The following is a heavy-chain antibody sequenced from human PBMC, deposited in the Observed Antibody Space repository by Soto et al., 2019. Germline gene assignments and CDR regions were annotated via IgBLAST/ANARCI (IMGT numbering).Heavy chain of an antibody. Sequence: QVKLQESGPGLVKPSQTLSLTCTVSGGSISSGGYYWSWIRQHPGKGLEWIGSIYNSGSTYYNPPLKRRVTLSVDTSKNPFSLKRSSVTAADAAVYYCAREPLTWGQGTLVTVSS. CDR1: GGSISSGGYY. CDR3: AREPLT. V-gene: IGHV4-31*03. J-gene: IGHJ4*02. CDR2: IYNSGST.